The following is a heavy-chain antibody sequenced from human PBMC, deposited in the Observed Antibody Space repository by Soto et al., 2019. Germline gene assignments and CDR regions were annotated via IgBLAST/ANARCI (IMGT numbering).Heavy chain of an antibody. J-gene: IGHJ6*02. CDR3: ARPLIRKTTLTILQPSYYNNDMDV. V-gene: IGHV1-69*06. Sequence: SSVKVSCKASGGTFSSYAISWVRQAPGQGLEWMGGIIPLFGTANYAQKLQGRVTINADKSTPTAYMEPSSLKYEDTAVYNRARPLIRKTTLTILQPSYYNNDMDVWHQHTTVTASS. D-gene: IGHD4-17*01. CDR2: IIPLFGTA. CDR1: GGTFSSYA.